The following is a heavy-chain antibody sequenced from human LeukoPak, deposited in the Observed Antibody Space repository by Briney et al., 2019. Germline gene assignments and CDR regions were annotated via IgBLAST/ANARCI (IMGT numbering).Heavy chain of an antibody. CDR1: GGSFSGYY. Sequence: PSETLSLTCAVYGGSFSGYYWSWIRQPPEKGLEWIGEINHSGSTNYNPSLKSRVTISVDTSKNQFSLKLSSVTAADTAVYYCARDERGPVADPWPREVGGVYYYGMDVWGQGTTVTVSS. D-gene: IGHD3-16*01. CDR3: ARDERGPVADPWPREVGGVYYYGMDV. V-gene: IGHV4-34*01. J-gene: IGHJ6*02. CDR2: INHSGST.